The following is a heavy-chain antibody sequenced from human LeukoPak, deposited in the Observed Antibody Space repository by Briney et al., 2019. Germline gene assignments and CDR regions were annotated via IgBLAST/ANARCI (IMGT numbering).Heavy chain of an antibody. V-gene: IGHV3-53*01. CDR2: LYSDGST. CDR1: GFTVSANY. J-gene: IGHJ4*02. CDR3: ARDPSQSRYCSAGSCYYY. D-gene: IGHD2-15*01. Sequence: GGSLRLSCAASGFTVSANYMSWVRQAPGMGLEWVSVLYSDGSTYYADSVKGRFTVSRDNSKNTLYLQMTSLRVEDSAVYYCARDPSQSRYCSAGSCYYYWGQGTLVTVSS.